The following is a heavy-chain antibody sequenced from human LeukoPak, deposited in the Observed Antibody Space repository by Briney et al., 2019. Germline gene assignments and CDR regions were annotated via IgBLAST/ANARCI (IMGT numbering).Heavy chain of an antibody. J-gene: IGHJ4*02. CDR3: GRDPKLGIRGYTYGYIDY. CDR1: GYTFTSYA. CDR2: INTNTGNP. V-gene: IGHV7-4-1*02. D-gene: IGHD5-18*01. Sequence: GASVKVSCKTSGYTFTSYAISWVRQAPGQGLEWRGWINTNTGNPTYAQGFTGRYAFSLDTSVSTAYLQISGLQADDTAVYYCGRDPKLGIRGYTYGYIDYWGQGTLVTVSS.